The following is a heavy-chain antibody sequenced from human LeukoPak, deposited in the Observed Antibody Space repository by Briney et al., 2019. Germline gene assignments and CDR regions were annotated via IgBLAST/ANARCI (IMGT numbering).Heavy chain of an antibody. CDR2: INSDGSDI. J-gene: IGHJ4*02. V-gene: IGHV3-74*01. Sequence: GGSLRLSCAASGFAFGDYWMHWVRQSPGKRLVWLSRINSDGSDIGFADFVKGRFTTSRDNAKNTLYLHMSSLRAEDTGVYYCASTKSDYHDSSGPNFWGQGTLVTVSS. D-gene: IGHD3-22*01. CDR3: ASTKSDYHDSSGPNF. CDR1: GFAFGDYW.